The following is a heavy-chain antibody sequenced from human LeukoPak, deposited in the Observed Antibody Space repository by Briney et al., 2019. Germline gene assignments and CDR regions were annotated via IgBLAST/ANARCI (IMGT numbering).Heavy chain of an antibody. CDR1: GGSFSGYY. CDR3: ARGSAPIIAVAGTGWFDP. D-gene: IGHD6-19*01. J-gene: IGHJ5*02. CDR2: INHSGST. Sequence: SETLSLTCAVYGGSFSGYYWSWIRQPPGKVLEWIEEINHSGSTNYNPSLKSRVTISVDTSKNQFSLKLSSVTAADTAVYYCARGSAPIIAVAGTGWFDPWGQGTLVTVSS. V-gene: IGHV4-34*01.